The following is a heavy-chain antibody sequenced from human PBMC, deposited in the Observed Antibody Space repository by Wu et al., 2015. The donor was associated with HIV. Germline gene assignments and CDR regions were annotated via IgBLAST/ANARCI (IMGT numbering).Heavy chain of an antibody. J-gene: IGHJ3*02. CDR3: AREKDIVGVPVVMSGAFDI. V-gene: IGHV1-2*02. CDR2: INPNSGGT. Sequence: QVQLVQSGAEVKKPGASVKVSCKASGFTFIDYYMHWVRQAPGQGLEWLGWINPNSGGTNYAQKFQGRVTMTRDTSITTAYMDLSRLRFDDTAVYYCAREKDIVGVPVVMSGAFDIWGQGTLVTVSS. D-gene: IGHD2-2*01. CDR1: GFTFIDYY.